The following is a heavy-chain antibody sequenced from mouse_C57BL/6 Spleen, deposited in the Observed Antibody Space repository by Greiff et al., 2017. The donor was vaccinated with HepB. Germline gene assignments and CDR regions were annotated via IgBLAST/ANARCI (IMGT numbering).Heavy chain of an antibody. D-gene: IGHD2-12*01. J-gene: IGHJ2*01. CDR2: IDPSDSYT. CDR1: GYTFTSYW. V-gene: IGHV1-69*01. Sequence: VQLQQPGAELVMPGASVKLSCKASGYTFTSYWMHWVKQRPGQGLEWIGEIDPSDSYTNYNQKFKGKSTLTVDKSSSTAYMQLSSLTSEDSAVYYCARNHYTYFDYWGQGTTLTVSS. CDR3: ARNHYTYFDY.